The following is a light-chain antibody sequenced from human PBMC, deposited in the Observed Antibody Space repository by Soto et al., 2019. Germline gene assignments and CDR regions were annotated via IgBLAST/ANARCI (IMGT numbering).Light chain of an antibody. J-gene: IGKJ1*01. Sequence: DIQMTHSPSSLFAPLGDRVTITCRASKSISSYLNWYQQKPGKAPKLLIYVASSLESGIPDRFSGSGSGADFSLTISRLEPEDFAVYYCHQYGSSPLTFGQGTKVDIK. CDR2: VAS. CDR1: KSISSY. V-gene: IGKV1-39*01. CDR3: HQYGSSPLT.